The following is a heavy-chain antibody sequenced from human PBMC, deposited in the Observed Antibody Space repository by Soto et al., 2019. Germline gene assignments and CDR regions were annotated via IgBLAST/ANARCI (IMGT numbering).Heavy chain of an antibody. Sequence: SETLSLTCAVYGGSFSCYYWSWIRQPPGKGLEWIGEINHSGSTNYNPSLKSRVTISVDTSKNQFSLKLSSVTAADTAVYYCARGVGDILTRYNWFDPWGQGTLVTVSS. CDR3: ARGVGDILTRYNWFDP. J-gene: IGHJ5*02. V-gene: IGHV4-34*01. CDR2: INHSGST. D-gene: IGHD3-9*01. CDR1: GGSFSCYY.